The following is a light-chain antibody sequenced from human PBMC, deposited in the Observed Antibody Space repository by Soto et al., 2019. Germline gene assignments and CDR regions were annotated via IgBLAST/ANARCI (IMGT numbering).Light chain of an antibody. CDR1: SSDVGGYNY. CDR2: DVS. Sequence: QSALTQPRSVSGSPGQSVTISCTGTSSDVGGYNYVSRYQQHPGKAPKLMIYDVSKRPSGVPDRFSGSKSGNTASLTISGLQAEDEADYYCCSYAGSYTLFGGGTKVTVL. CDR3: CSYAGSYTL. J-gene: IGLJ2*01. V-gene: IGLV2-11*01.